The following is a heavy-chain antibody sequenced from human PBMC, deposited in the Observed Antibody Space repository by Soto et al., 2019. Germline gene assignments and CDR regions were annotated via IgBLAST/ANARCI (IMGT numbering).Heavy chain of an antibody. V-gene: IGHV1-24*01. D-gene: IGHD3-3*01. Sequence: ASVKASCKVSGYTLTELSMHWVRQAPGKGLEWMGGFDPEDGETIYAQKFQGRVTMTEDTSTDTAYMELSSLRSEDTAVYYCATDPLRFLEWLSWGQGTLVTVSS. CDR3: ATDPLRFLEWLS. CDR2: FDPEDGET. J-gene: IGHJ5*02. CDR1: GYTLTELS.